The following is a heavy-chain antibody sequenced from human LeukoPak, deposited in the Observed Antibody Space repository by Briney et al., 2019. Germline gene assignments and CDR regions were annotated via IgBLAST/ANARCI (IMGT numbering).Heavy chain of an antibody. CDR1: GFTFSSYS. Sequence: GGSLRLSCAASGFTFSSYSMNWVRQAPGKGLEWVSYISSSGSTIYYADSVKGRFTISRDNAKNSLYLQMNSLRAEDTAVYYCARGGTIFGVVFDYWGQGTLVTVSS. D-gene: IGHD3-3*01. CDR3: ARGGTIFGVVFDY. J-gene: IGHJ4*02. CDR2: ISSSGSTI. V-gene: IGHV3-48*01.